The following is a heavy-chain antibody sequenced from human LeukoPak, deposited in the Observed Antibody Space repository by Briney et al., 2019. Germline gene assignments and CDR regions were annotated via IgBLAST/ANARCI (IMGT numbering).Heavy chain of an antibody. CDR2: IQQVGGEK. V-gene: IGHV3-7*01. CDR3: ARERSGWYERWLDY. CDR1: GLTFSVYW. J-gene: IGHJ4*02. D-gene: IGHD6-19*01. Sequence: PGGSLRLSCAASGLTFSVYWMTWVRHAPRKGLEWVANIQQVGGEKNYVDSVKGRFTISRDNAKNSLYLRMNSLRVEDTAVYYCARERSGWYERWLDYWGQGTLVTVSS.